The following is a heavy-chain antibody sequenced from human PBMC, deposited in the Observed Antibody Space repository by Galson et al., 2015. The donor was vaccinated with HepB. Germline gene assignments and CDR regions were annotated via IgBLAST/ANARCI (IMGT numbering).Heavy chain of an antibody. CDR2: ISAYNGNT. CDR3: ARDELWFGESSLDY. V-gene: IGHV1-18*04. Sequence: SVKVSCKASGYTFTSYGISWVRQAPGQGLEWMGWISAYNGNTNYAQKLQGRVTMTTDTSTSTAYMELRSLRSDDTAVYYCARDELWFGESSLDYWGQGTLVTVSS. D-gene: IGHD3-10*01. CDR1: GYTFTSYG. J-gene: IGHJ4*02.